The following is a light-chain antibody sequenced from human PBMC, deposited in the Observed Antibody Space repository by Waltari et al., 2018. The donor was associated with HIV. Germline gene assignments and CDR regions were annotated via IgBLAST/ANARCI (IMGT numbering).Light chain of an antibody. CDR3: QQYYTTPFT. Sequence: DIVMTQSPDSLAVSLGERATINCKSSQSVLYSSNNKNYLAWYQQKPGQSPKLLIYWASTLESGVPDRFSGSGSGTDFTLTISSLQAEDVAVYYCQQYYTTPFTFGPGTKVDIK. V-gene: IGKV4-1*01. CDR1: QSVLYSSNNKNY. CDR2: WAS. J-gene: IGKJ3*01.